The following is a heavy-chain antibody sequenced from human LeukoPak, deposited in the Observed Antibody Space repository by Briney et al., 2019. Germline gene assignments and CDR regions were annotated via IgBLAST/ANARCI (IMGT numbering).Heavy chain of an antibody. V-gene: IGHV3-7*01. Sequence: GGSLRLSCAASGFTFSSFWMGWVRHAPGKGLEWVATIKQDGSEKYSVDSVKGRFTISRDNAKNSLYLQMNSLRAEDTAVYFCARDTSSAWYGLIDYWGQGSLVTVSS. CDR1: GFTFSSFW. CDR3: ARDTSSAWYGLIDY. D-gene: IGHD6-19*01. CDR2: IKQDGSEK. J-gene: IGHJ4*02.